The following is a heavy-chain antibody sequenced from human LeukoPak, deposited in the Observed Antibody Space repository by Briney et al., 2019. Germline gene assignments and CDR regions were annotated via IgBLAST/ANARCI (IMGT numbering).Heavy chain of an antibody. CDR2: IYSGGNT. CDR1: GFTVSSNY. CDR3: ARAHDRGYYYGFDY. Sequence: GGSLRLSCAASGFTVSSNYMSWVRQAPGKGLEWVSVIYSGGNTYYADSVQGRFAMSRENPKNTLYLQMNSLRAEDTAVYYCARAHDRGYYYGFDYWGQGTLVTVSS. D-gene: IGHD3-22*01. V-gene: IGHV3-66*01. J-gene: IGHJ4*02.